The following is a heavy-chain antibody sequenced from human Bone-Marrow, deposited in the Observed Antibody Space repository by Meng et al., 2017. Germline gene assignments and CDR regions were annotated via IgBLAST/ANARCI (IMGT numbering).Heavy chain of an antibody. J-gene: IGHJ4*02. CDR2: INQSGST. V-gene: IGHV4-34*01. CDR1: GVSSSGYD. Sequence: GAGLLKASETLSLTWAVYGVSSSGYDWSWSRQPPGKGLESIGEINQSGSTNYNPSLKSRVTISGDTSKNQFSLKLSSVTAADTAVYYCARARLYYYDSSGYPSYFDYWGQGTLVTVSS. CDR3: ARARLYYYDSSGYPSYFDY. D-gene: IGHD3-22*01.